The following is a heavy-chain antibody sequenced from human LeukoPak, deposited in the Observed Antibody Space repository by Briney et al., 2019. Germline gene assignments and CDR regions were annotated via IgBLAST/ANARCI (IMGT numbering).Heavy chain of an antibody. CDR2: ISGSGGST. V-gene: IGHV3-23*01. CDR3: AKDNRYSSSWYFDH. Sequence: GGSLRLSCAASGFTFSSYGMSWVRQAPGKGLEGVSAISGSGGSTYYADSVKGRFTISRDNSKNTLYLQMNSLRAEDTAVYYCAKDNRYSSSWYFDHWGQGTLVTVSS. J-gene: IGHJ4*02. D-gene: IGHD6-13*01. CDR1: GFTFSSYG.